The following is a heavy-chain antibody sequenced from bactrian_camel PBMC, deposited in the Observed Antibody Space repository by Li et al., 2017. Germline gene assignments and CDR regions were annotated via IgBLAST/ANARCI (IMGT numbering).Heavy chain of an antibody. Sequence: VQLVESGGDSVQAGGSLRLSCAGSGAPFRSYALTYVRQAPGKGLEWVSSINPAGGSTNYADSVKGRFTISRDNAKNTVYLQMNSLKSEDTALYYCTAEAPGCRNWDCRGQGTQVTVS. D-gene: IGHD1*01. CDR2: INPAGGST. J-gene: IGHJ4*01. V-gene: IGHV3S40*01. CDR1: GAPFRSYA.